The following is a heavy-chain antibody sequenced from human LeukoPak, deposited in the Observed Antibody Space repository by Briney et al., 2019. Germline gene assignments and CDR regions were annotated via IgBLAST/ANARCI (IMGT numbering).Heavy chain of an antibody. CDR1: GYTLTSYY. CDR3: ARGPYGSTVTTPIDY. D-gene: IGHD4-17*01. Sequence: ASVKVSCKASGYTLTSYYMHWVRQAPGQGLEWMGIINPSGGSTSYAQKFQGRVTMTRDTSTSTVYMELSSLRSEDTAVYYCARGPYGSTVTTPIDYWAREPWSPSPQ. CDR2: INPSGGST. V-gene: IGHV1-46*01. J-gene: IGHJ4*02.